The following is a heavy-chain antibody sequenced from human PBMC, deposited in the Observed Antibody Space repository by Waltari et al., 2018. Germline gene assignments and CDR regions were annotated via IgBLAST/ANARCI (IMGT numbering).Heavy chain of an antibody. Sequence: QVQLQESGPGLVTPSQTLSLTCTVSGGFISSDAYFWNWIRQHPGRGLEWIGYIAYHGRTSYKPSLKSQVTMALDTTKNQVSLKLSSVTSADTAVYYCATRPPGVNYFPCFDYWGQGSLVTVSS. CDR3: ATRPPGVNYFPCFDY. CDR2: IAYHGRT. V-gene: IGHV4-31*01. CDR1: GGFISSDAYF. J-gene: IGHJ4*02. D-gene: IGHD1-7*01.